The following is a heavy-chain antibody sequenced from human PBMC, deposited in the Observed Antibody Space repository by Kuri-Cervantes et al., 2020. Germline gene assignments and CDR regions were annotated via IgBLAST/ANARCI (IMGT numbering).Heavy chain of an antibody. V-gene: IGHV1-46*01. J-gene: IGHJ4*02. CDR2: INPSGGST. Sequence: ASVEVSCKASGYTFTSYYMHWVRQAPGQGLEWMGIINPSGGSTSYAQKFQGRVTKTRDTSTSTVYMELSSLRSEDTAVYYCARAYCSSTSCSNFDYWGQGTLVTVSS. CDR1: GYTFTSYY. D-gene: IGHD2-2*01. CDR3: ARAYCSSTSCSNFDY.